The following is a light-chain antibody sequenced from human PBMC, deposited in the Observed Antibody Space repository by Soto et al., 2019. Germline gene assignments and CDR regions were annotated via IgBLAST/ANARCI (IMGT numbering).Light chain of an antibody. V-gene: IGKV3-20*01. Sequence: EIVLPQSPGTLSLSPGERATFSCRATQSVSSNYLAWYQQKPGQAPRLLIYGALKRAIGILDRFSGSGSGTDVTLTISRMEPEDLAVYCCQQYGSSPRTFGQGTKVEIK. CDR3: QQYGSSPRT. CDR2: GAL. J-gene: IGKJ1*01. CDR1: QSVSSNY.